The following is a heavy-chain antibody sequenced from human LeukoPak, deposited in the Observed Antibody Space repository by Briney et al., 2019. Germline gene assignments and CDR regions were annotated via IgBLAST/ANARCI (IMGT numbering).Heavy chain of an antibody. CDR3: TRGGEEPFDY. D-gene: IGHD3-10*01. J-gene: IGHJ4*02. CDR2: INVEGTTT. CDR1: GFTFTRFW. Sequence: PGGSLRLSCAGSGFTFTRFWMHWVRHAPGKGLVWVSRINVEGTTTTYADSVEGRFTISRDENTLYLRMNHLRVDDTAVYYCTRGGEEPFDYWGQGTLVTVSS. V-gene: IGHV3-74*01.